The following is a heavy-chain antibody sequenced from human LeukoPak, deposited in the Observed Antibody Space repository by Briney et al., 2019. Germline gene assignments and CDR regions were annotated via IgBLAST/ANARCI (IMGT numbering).Heavy chain of an antibody. Sequence: GGSLRLSCAASGFTFSSYAMSWVRQAPGKGLEWVSAISGSGGSTYYADSVKGRFTISRDNAKNSLYLQMNSLRAEDTAVYYCARDGGYYYDSSGYYGPFDYWGQGTLVTVSS. J-gene: IGHJ4*02. CDR2: ISGSGGST. CDR1: GFTFSSYA. D-gene: IGHD3-22*01. CDR3: ARDGGYYYDSSGYYGPFDY. V-gene: IGHV3-23*01.